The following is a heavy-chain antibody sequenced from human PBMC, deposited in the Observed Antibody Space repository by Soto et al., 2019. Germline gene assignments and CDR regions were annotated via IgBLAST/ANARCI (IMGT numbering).Heavy chain of an antibody. CDR2: INPNSGGT. CDR3: ARTVGIAARPYYYYGMEV. CDR1: GYTFTGYY. Sequence: VASVQVSCKASGYTFTGYYMHWVRQAPGQGLEWMGWINPNSGGTNYAQKFQGRVTMTRDTSISTAYMELSRLRSDDTAVYYCARTVGIAARPYYYYGMEVWGQGTTVTLTS. D-gene: IGHD6-6*01. V-gene: IGHV1-2*02. J-gene: IGHJ6*02.